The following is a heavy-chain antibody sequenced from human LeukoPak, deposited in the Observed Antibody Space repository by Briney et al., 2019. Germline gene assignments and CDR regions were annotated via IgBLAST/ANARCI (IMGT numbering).Heavy chain of an antibody. D-gene: IGHD4-23*01. CDR2: FDPEDGET. CDR1: GYTLTELS. Sequence: ASVKVSCKVSGYTLTELSMHWVRQAPGKGLEWMGGFDPEDGETIYAQKFQGRVTMTEDTSTDTAYMELSSLRSEDTAVYYCARSGYGGNSVDYWGQGTLVTVSS. V-gene: IGHV1-24*01. CDR3: ARSGYGGNSVDY. J-gene: IGHJ4*02.